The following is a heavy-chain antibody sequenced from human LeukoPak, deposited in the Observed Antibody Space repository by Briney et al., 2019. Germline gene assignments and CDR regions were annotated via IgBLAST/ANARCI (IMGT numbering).Heavy chain of an antibody. Sequence: GGSLRLSCAASGFTFKNYGMHWVRQAPGKGLEWVAVISFDGNTKHYIDSVKGRFTISRDNPKNTLLLQMSSLTAEDTAVYYCVLVLVAGANGHEAFDIWGQGTMVTVSS. CDR2: ISFDGNTK. J-gene: IGHJ3*02. D-gene: IGHD4/OR15-4a*01. CDR3: VLVLVAGANGHEAFDI. CDR1: GFTFKNYG. V-gene: IGHV3-30*03.